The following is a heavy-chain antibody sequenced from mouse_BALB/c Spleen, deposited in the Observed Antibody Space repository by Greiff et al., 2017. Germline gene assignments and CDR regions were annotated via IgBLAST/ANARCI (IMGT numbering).Heavy chain of an antibody. CDR3: GARGYNNKCAWFDY. CDR2: ISCYNGAT. V-gene: IGHV1S34*01. D-gene: IGHD2-5*01. Sequence: LVKTGASVKISCKASGYSFTGYYMHWVKQSHGKSLEWIGYISCYNGATSYNQKFKDKATFTVDTSSSTAYMQFNSLTSEDYAVYYCGARGYNNKCAWFDYWGQGTLVTVSA. J-gene: IGHJ3*01. CDR1: GYSFTGYY.